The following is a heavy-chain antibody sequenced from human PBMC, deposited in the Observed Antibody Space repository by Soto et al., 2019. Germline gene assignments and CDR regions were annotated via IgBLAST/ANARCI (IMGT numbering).Heavy chain of an antibody. J-gene: IGHJ6*02. D-gene: IGHD3-10*01. CDR1: GYTVTSYG. Sequence: AVKVSCKAAGYTVTSYGISWVRQAPGQGLEWMGGISAYNGNTNYAQKLQGSVTMTTDTYTSTDYMELRSLRSDDTAVYYCARGGLWFGELFKGFYGMDVWG. V-gene: IGHV1-18*04. CDR3: ARGGLWFGELFKGFYGMDV. CDR2: ISAYNGNT.